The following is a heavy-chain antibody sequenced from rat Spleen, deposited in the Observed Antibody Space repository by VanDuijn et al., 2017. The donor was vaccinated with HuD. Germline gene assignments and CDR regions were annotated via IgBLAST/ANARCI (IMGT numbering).Heavy chain of an antibody. Sequence: EVQLVESGGGLVQPGRSLKLSCAASGFTFSDYNMAWVRQAPKKGLEWVATISYDGSSTYYRDSVKGRFTISRDNAENTVYLQMNSLRSEDTATYYCAKDLYGGYGDWGQGVMVTVSS. CDR3: AKDLYGGYGD. D-gene: IGHD1-11*01. CDR2: ISYDGSST. V-gene: IGHV5-7*01. J-gene: IGHJ2*01. CDR1: GFTFSDYN.